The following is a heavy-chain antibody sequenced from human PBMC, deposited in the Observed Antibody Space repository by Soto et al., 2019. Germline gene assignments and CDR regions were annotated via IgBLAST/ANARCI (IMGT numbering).Heavy chain of an antibody. CDR1: GGSFSGYY. CDR3: ARGNDFWSGYGEGGDY. V-gene: IGHV4-34*01. CDR2: INHSGST. Sequence: QVQLQQWGAGLLKPSETLSLTCAVYGGSFSGYYWSWLRQPPGKGLEWFGEINHSGSTNYNPSLKSRVTIAVDPPKNPFSLKLSSVTAADTAVYYCARGNDFWSGYGEGGDYWCQGTLVTVSS. D-gene: IGHD3-3*01. J-gene: IGHJ4*02.